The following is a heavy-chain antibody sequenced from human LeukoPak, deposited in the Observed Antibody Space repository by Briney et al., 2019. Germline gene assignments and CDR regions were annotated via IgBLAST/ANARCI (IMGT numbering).Heavy chain of an antibody. Sequence: PGGSLRLSCAASGFTFSDHYMDWVRQAPGKGLEWVGRTRNKANSYTTEYAASVKGRFTISRDDSKNSLYLQMNSLKTEDTALYYCARERVPSGGYFDYWGQGTLVTVSS. CDR1: GFTFSDHY. J-gene: IGHJ4*02. V-gene: IGHV3-72*01. CDR3: ARERVPSGGYFDY. CDR2: TRNKANSYTT. D-gene: IGHD1-26*01.